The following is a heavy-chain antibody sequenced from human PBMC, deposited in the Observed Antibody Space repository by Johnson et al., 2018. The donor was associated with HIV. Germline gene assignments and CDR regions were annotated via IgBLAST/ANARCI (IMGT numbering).Heavy chain of an antibody. J-gene: IGHJ3*01. Sequence: EVQLVESGGVVVQPGGSLRLSCVASGFTFSNYAMTWVRQSPGKGLEWVSTISVSGDSTYYADSVKGRFTISREKSKNTLYVQMNSLRVEDTAVYYCARDLGRPDAFDVWGQGTMVTVSS. CDR2: ISVSGDST. D-gene: IGHD2-15*01. CDR1: GFTFSNYA. V-gene: IGHV3-23*04. CDR3: ARDLGRPDAFDV.